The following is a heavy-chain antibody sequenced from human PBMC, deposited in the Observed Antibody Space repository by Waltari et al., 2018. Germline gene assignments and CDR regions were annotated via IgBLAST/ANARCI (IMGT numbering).Heavy chain of an antibody. J-gene: IGHJ4*02. CDR1: GSSFTSYA. D-gene: IGHD5-18*01. CDR3: VGRDTTTDFDY. CDR2: ISFYSGNK. V-gene: IGHV1-18*01. Sequence: QVHLVQSGAEVKKPGASLRVSCKASGSSFTSYAISWVRQAPGQGLEWMGWISFYSGNKNYAKKVQGRVTMTRDTRTTTTYMELRSLRSDDTGIYYCVGRDTTTDFDYWGQGTQVTVSS.